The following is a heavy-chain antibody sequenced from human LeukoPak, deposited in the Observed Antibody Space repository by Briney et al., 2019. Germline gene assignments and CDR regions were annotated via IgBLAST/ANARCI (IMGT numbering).Heavy chain of an antibody. CDR1: GFTFSGYA. CDR2: ISYDGSNK. CDR3: ARDPKYDFWTAYYMDV. J-gene: IGHJ6*03. D-gene: IGHD3-3*01. V-gene: IGHV3-30*01. Sequence: GGSLRLSCAASGFTFSGYAMHWVRQAPGKGLEWVAVISYDGSNKYYADSVKGRFTISRDNSKNTLYLQMNSLRAEDTAVYYCARDPKYDFWTAYYMDVWGKGTTVTVSS.